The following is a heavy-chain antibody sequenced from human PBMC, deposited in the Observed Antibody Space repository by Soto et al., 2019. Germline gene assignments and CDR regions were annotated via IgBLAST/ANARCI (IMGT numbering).Heavy chain of an antibody. CDR2: INPKFGDT. V-gene: IGHV1-2*02. J-gene: IGHJ6*02. CDR3: ARNMDYYYGRGSGNGHGV. CDR1: GDTFTAYH. D-gene: IGHD3-10*02. Sequence: QVRLVQSGAEVKEPGDSVRVSCEASGDTFTAYHIHWVRQAPGQGLEWMGWINPKFGDTGYAQDFQGSVAMTSDMSISTVYMELSRLTSDDTAIYYCARNMDYYYGRGSGNGHGVWGQWTTVTVFS.